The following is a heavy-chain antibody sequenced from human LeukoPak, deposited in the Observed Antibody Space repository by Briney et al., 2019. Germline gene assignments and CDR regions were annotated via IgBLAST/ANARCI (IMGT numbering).Heavy chain of an antibody. Sequence: ASVKVSCKASGYTFTSYGISWVRQAPGQGLEWMGWISAYNGNTNYAQKFQGRVTMTRDTSISTAYMELSRLRSDDTAVYYCARGGFLEWLLFDYWGQGTLVTVSS. V-gene: IGHV1-18*01. CDR3: ARGGFLEWLLFDY. CDR1: GYTFTSYG. CDR2: ISAYNGNT. J-gene: IGHJ4*02. D-gene: IGHD3-3*01.